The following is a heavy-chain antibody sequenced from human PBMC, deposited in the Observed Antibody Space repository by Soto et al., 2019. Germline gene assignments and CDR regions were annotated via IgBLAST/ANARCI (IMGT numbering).Heavy chain of an antibody. V-gene: IGHV4-59*08. Sequence: SETLSLTCTVSGGSISSYYWSWIRQPPGKGLEWIGYIYYSGSTNYNPSLKSRVTISVDTSKNQFSLKLSSVTAADTAVYYCGRLFFYYIWGSYPKRYYYYYYMDVWGKGTTVTVSS. CDR2: IYYSGST. CDR3: GRLFFYYIWGSYPKRYYYYYYMDV. D-gene: IGHD3-16*02. J-gene: IGHJ6*03. CDR1: GGSISSYY.